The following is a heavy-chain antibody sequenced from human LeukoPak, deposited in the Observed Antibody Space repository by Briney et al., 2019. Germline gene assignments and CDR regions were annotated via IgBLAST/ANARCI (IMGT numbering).Heavy chain of an antibody. V-gene: IGHV3-23*01. Sequence: GGSLRLSCAASGFTFSSYAMSWVRQAPGQGLGRVSAVSGCGVSTYYADSVKGRFTISRDNSKNTLYLQMNSLRAEDTAVYYCAKDLRGYSGYDLKDYWGQGTLVTVSS. D-gene: IGHD5-12*01. CDR1: GFTFSSYA. CDR3: AKDLRGYSGYDLKDY. CDR2: VSGCGVST. J-gene: IGHJ4*02.